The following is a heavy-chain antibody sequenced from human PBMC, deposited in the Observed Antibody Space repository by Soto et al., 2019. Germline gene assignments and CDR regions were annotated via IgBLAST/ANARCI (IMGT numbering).Heavy chain of an antibody. D-gene: IGHD5-12*01. J-gene: IGHJ4*02. CDR2: ISYDGTNK. Sequence: GGSLRLSCAASGFTFRSSGLHWVRQAPGKGLEWVAVISYDGTNKYYADSGKGRFTISRDNSKNTLYLQMNSLRAEDTAVYYCAKGGRGGYDYIDYWGQGTLVTVSS. V-gene: IGHV3-30*18. CDR1: GFTFRSSG. CDR3: AKGGRGGYDYIDY.